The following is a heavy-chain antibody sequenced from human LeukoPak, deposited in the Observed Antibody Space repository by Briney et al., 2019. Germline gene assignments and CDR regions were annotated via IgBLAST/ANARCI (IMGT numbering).Heavy chain of an antibody. Sequence: IPSQTLSLTCAVSGGSISSGGYSWSWIRQPPGKGLEWIGYIYHSGSTYYNPSLKSRVTISVDRSKNQSSLKLSSVTAADTAVYYCARDYYGMDVWGKGTTVTVSS. CDR3: ARDYYGMDV. CDR1: GGSISSGGYS. CDR2: IYHSGST. V-gene: IGHV4-30-2*01. J-gene: IGHJ6*04.